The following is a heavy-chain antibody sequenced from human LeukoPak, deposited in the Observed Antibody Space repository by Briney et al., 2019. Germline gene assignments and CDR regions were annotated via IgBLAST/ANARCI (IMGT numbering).Heavy chain of an antibody. CDR1: GFTFSSYW. J-gene: IGHJ4*02. V-gene: IGHV3-7*01. D-gene: IGHD3-16*02. Sequence: GGSLRLSCAASGFTFSSYWMSWVRQAPGKELEWVANIKQDGSEKYYVDSVKGRFTISRDNDKNSLFLQMTSLGAEDTAVYYCARVGGRYSPLGYWGQGTLVTVSS. CDR2: IKQDGSEK. CDR3: ARVGGRYSPLGY.